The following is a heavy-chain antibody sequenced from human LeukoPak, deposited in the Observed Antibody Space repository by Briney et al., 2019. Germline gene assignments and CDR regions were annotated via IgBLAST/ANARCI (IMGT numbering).Heavy chain of an antibody. CDR2: INPNSGGT. D-gene: IGHD3-22*01. V-gene: IGHV1-2*06. Sequence: ASVKVSCKAPGYTFTGYYMHWVRQAPGQGLEWMGRINPNSGGTNYAQKFQGRVTMTRDTSISTAYMELSRLRSDDTAVYYCARDTYYYDSSGYKYYFDYWGQGTLVTVSS. J-gene: IGHJ4*02. CDR1: GYTFTGYY. CDR3: ARDTYYYDSSGYKYYFDY.